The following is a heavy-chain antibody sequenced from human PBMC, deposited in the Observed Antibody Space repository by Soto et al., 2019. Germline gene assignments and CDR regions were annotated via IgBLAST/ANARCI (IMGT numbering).Heavy chain of an antibody. CDR2: IYYSGST. CDR1: GGSISSYY. J-gene: IGHJ6*02. CDR3: AGLDYTLGMDV. Sequence: SETLSLTCTVSGGSISSYYWSWIRQPPGKGLEWIGYIYYSGSTNYNPSLKSRVTISVDTSKNQFSLKLSSVTAADTAVYYCAGLDYTLGMDVWGQGTTVTVYS. V-gene: IGHV4-59*01. D-gene: IGHD4-4*01.